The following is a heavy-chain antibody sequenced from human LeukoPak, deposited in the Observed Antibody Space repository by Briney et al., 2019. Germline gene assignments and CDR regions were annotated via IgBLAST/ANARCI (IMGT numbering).Heavy chain of an antibody. CDR1: GFTFSSYW. CDR2: INTDGSST. J-gene: IGHJ3*02. D-gene: IGHD3-3*01. CDR3: ARERSEVTIFGVVRDAFDI. Sequence: RGSLRLSCAASGFTFSSYWMHWVRQAPGKGLVWVSRINTDGSSTSYADSVKGRFTISRDNAKNTLYLQMNSLRAEDTAVYYCARERSEVTIFGVVRDAFDIWGQGTMVTVSS. V-gene: IGHV3-74*01.